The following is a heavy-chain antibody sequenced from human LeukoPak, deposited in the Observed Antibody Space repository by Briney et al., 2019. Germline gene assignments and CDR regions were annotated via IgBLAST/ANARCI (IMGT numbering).Heavy chain of an antibody. CDR1: GGTFSSYA. J-gene: IGHJ4*02. CDR2: IIPIFGTA. CDR3: AIPRAPQLLSSPVDY. V-gene: IGHV1-69*06. D-gene: IGHD2-2*01. Sequence: ASVKVSCKASGGTFSSYAISWVRQAPGQGLEWMGGIIPIFGTANYAQKFQGRVTITADKSTSTAYMELSSLRSEDTAVYYCAIPRAPQLLSSPVDYWGQGTLVTVSS.